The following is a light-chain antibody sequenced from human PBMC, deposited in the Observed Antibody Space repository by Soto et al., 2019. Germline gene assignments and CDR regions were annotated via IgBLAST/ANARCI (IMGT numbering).Light chain of an antibody. J-gene: IGKJ1*01. CDR1: QGISSY. CDR3: QQLNSDPWT. V-gene: IGKV1-9*01. CDR2: AAS. Sequence: DIQLTQSPSFLSASVGDRVTITCRASQGISSYLAWYQQKPGKAPKLLIYAASTLQSGVPSRFSGSGSGPEFTLTISSLQPEDFATYYCQQLNSDPWTFGQGTKVEIK.